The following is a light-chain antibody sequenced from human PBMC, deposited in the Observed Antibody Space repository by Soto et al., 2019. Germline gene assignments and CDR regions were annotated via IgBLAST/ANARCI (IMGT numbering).Light chain of an antibody. V-gene: IGLV1-40*01. J-gene: IGLJ1*01. CDR2: GNS. CDR3: QSYDSSLSAPV. Sequence: QSVLTQPPSVSGAPGQRVTISSTGSSSNIGAGYDVHWYQQLPGTAPKLLIYGNSNRPSGVPDRFSGSKSGTSASLAITGLQAEDEADYYCQSYDSSLSAPVFGTGTKVTVL. CDR1: SSNIGAGYD.